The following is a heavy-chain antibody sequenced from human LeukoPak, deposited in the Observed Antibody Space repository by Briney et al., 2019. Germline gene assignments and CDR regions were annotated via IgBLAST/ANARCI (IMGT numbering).Heavy chain of an antibody. CDR3: ARDQSSYYGSGSPRDYYYGMDV. CDR2: IYYSGST. V-gene: IGHV4-59*01. D-gene: IGHD3-10*01. Sequence: SETLSLTCTVSGGSISSYYWSWIRQPPGKGLEWIGYIYYSGSTSYNPSLKSRVTISVDTSKNQFSLKLSSVTAADTAVYYCARDQSSYYGSGSPRDYYYGMDVWGKGTTVTVSS. CDR1: GGSISSYY. J-gene: IGHJ6*04.